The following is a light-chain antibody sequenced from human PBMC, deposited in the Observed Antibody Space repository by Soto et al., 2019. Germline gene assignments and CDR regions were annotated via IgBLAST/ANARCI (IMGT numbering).Light chain of an antibody. CDR2: DNS. V-gene: IGLV1-40*01. J-gene: IGLJ2*01. CDR1: SSDIGAGYD. CDR3: QSYDSSLSGSV. Sequence: QSVLTQPPSVSGAPGQRVTISCTGSSSDIGAGYDVHWYQQLPGTAPKLLIYDNSNRPSGVPDRFSGSKSGTSASLALTGLRAEDEADYYCQSYDSSLSGSVFGGGTKVTVL.